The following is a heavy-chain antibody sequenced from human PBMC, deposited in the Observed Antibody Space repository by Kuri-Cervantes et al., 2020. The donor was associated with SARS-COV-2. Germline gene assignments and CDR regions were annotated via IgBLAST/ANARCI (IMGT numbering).Heavy chain of an antibody. Sequence: GESLKISCAASGFTVSSNEMSWVRQAPGKSLEWVSSISGGSTYYADSRKGRFTISRDNSKNTLYLQMNSLRAEDTAVYYCARDFWWRGSGHWGPTTTHYYMDVWGKGTTVTVSS. CDR1: GFTVSSNE. J-gene: IGHJ6*03. V-gene: IGHV3-38-3*01. CDR3: ARDFWWRGSGHWGPTTTHYYMDV. CDR2: ISGGST. D-gene: IGHD3-3*01.